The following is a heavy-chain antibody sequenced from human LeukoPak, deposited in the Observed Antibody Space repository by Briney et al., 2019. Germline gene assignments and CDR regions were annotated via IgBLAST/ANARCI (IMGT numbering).Heavy chain of an antibody. CDR1: GFTFSSYS. CDR3: ARDARRDGYNYFDY. V-gene: IGHV3-48*01. D-gene: IGHD5-24*01. Sequence: GGSLRLSCAASGFTFSSYSMNWVRQAPGKGLEWVSYISSSSSTIYYADSVKGRFTISRDNAKNSLYLQMNSLRAEDTAVYYCARDARRDGYNYFDYWGQGTLVTVSS. CDR2: ISSSSSTI. J-gene: IGHJ4*02.